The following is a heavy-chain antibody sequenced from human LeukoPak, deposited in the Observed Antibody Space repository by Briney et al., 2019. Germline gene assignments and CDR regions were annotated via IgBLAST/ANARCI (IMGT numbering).Heavy chain of an antibody. CDR3: ARDTYDFWSGYLDGYYGMDV. Sequence: GGSLRLPCAASGFTFSSYAMHWVRQAPGKGLEWVAVISYDGSNKYYADSVKGRFTISRDNSKNTLYLQMNSLRAEDTAVYYCARDTYDFWSGYLDGYYGMDVWGQGTTVTVSS. CDR1: GFTFSSYA. CDR2: ISYDGSNK. J-gene: IGHJ6*02. V-gene: IGHV3-30-3*01. D-gene: IGHD3-3*01.